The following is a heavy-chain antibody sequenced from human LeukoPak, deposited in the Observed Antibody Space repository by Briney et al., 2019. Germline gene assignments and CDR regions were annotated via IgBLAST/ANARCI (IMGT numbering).Heavy chain of an antibody. CDR1: GGSISSYY. V-gene: IGHV4-59*12. CDR3: ARDSRFGAITISGIIYENWFDS. Sequence: PSETLSLTCTVSGGSISSYYWSWIRQPPGKGLEWIGYIYYSGSTNYNPSLKSRVTISVDTSKNQFSVHLTSVTAADTAKYYCARDSRFGAITISGIIYENWFDSWGQGTHVTVSS. J-gene: IGHJ5*02. D-gene: IGHD3-3*01. CDR2: IYYSGST.